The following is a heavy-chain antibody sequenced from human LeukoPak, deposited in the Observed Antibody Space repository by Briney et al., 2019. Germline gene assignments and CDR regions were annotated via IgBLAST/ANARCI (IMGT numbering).Heavy chain of an antibody. CDR2: LSYDGSRT. J-gene: IGHJ4*02. CDR3: ARDWGFDS. Sequence: GGSLRLSCTASGFTFSDYAMHWVRQSPGKGLEWAAVLSYDGSRTYYADSVKGRFTISRDNSRNRVYLQMTSLATEDTAIYYCARDWGFDSWGQGTLVTVSS. V-gene: IGHV3-30*16. CDR1: GFTFSDYA. D-gene: IGHD7-27*01.